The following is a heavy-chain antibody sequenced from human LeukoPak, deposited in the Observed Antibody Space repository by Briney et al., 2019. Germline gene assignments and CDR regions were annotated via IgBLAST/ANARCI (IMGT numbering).Heavy chain of an antibody. V-gene: IGHV1-46*01. CDR3: ARASPHDYSNQYDWFDP. CDR2: INPSGGST. D-gene: IGHD4-11*01. CDR1: GYTFTSYY. J-gene: IGHJ5*02. Sequence: ASVKVSCKASGYTFTSYYMHWVRQAPGQGLEWMGIINPSGGSTSYAQKFQGRVTMTRDTSTSTVYMELSSLRSEDTAVYYCARASPHDYSNQYDWFDPWGQGTLVTVSS.